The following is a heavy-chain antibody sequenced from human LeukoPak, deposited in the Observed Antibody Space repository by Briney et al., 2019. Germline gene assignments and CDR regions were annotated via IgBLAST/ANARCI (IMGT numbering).Heavy chain of an antibody. CDR1: GFTFSSYA. Sequence: GGSLRLSCAASGFTFSSYAMSWVRQAPGKGLEWVSAISGSGGSTYYADSVKGRFTVSRDNSKNALSLQMKSLRAEDTAVYYCVKDSRVRSSGWCGDYWGQGTLVTVSS. V-gene: IGHV3-23*01. CDR2: ISGSGGST. J-gene: IGHJ4*02. D-gene: IGHD6-19*01. CDR3: VKDSRVRSSGWCGDY.